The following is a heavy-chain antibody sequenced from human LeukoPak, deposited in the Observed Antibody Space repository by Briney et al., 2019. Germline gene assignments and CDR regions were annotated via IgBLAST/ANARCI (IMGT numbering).Heavy chain of an antibody. V-gene: IGHV1-3*01. CDR2: INAGNGNT. CDR1: GYTFTSYA. J-gene: IGHJ3*02. D-gene: IGHD3-22*01. CDR3: ARGPEYYYDTSHAFDI. Sequence: ASVKVSCKASGYTFTSYAMHWVRQAPGQRLEWMGWINAGNGNTKYSQKFQGRVTITRDTSASTAYMELSSLRSEDTAVYYCARGPEYYYDTSHAFDIWGQGTMVTVSS.